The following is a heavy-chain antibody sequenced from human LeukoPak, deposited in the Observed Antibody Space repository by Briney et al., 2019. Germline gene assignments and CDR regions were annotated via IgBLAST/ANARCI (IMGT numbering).Heavy chain of an antibody. V-gene: IGHV1-69*04. CDR1: GGTFSSYA. Sequence: GASVKVSCKASGGTFSSYAISWVRQAPGQGLEWMGRIIPILGIANYAQKFQGRVTITADKSTSTAYMELSGLRSEDTAVYYCASPFGLTGTREYYFDYWGQGTLVTVSS. D-gene: IGHD1-7*01. J-gene: IGHJ4*02. CDR2: IIPILGIA. CDR3: ASPFGLTGTREYYFDY.